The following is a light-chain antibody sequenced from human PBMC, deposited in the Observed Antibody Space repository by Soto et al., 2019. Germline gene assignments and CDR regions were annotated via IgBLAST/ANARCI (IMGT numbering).Light chain of an antibody. CDR3: SSYAGSNPYL. CDR1: SSDVGAYNY. J-gene: IGLJ1*01. CDR2: EVS. Sequence: QSVLTQPPSASGSPGQSVTISCTGTSSDVGAYNYVSWYQQHPGKAPKLIIYEVSKRPSGVPDRFSGSKSGNTASLTVSGLQAEDEADYYCSSYAGSNPYLLGTGTKVTVL. V-gene: IGLV2-8*01.